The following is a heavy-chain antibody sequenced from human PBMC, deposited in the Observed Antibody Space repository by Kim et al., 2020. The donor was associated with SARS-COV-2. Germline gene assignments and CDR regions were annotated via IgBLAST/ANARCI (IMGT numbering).Heavy chain of an antibody. D-gene: IGHD3-9*01. J-gene: IGHJ4*02. Sequence: SETLSLTCTVSGASISGYYWSWIRQPPGKGLEWIGYLFYTGGTNYNPSLKSRVTISVDTSKNQFSLKLNSATAADTAVYYCAKGEGRTGSDYWGPGTVVTVS. CDR2: LFYTGGT. CDR3: AKGEGRTGSDY. V-gene: IGHV4-59*01. CDR1: GASISGYY.